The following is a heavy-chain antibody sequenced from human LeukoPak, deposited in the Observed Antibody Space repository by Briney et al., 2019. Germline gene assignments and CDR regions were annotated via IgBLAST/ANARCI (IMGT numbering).Heavy chain of an antibody. Sequence: GGSLGLSCAASGFTFTSYAMSWVRQAPGKGLEWVSGISGSGDSRESTSYADSVKGRFAISRDNSKSMVYVQMKSLRAEDTAVYYCAKGSRPRSRGAFDIWGQGTMVTVS. CDR1: GFTFTSYA. CDR3: AKGSRPRSRGAFDI. D-gene: IGHD6-25*01. CDR2: ISGSGDSREST. V-gene: IGHV3-23*01. J-gene: IGHJ3*02.